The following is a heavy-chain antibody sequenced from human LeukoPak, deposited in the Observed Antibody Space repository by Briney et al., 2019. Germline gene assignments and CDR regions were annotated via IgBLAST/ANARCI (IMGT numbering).Heavy chain of an antibody. V-gene: IGHV3-20*04. J-gene: IGHJ4*02. CDR2: INWNGGST. CDR3: ASRHYYGSGSYYDY. Sequence: GGSLGLSCAVSGVTFSSYAMSWVRQAPGKGLEWVSGINWNGGSTGYADSVKGRFTISRDNAKNSLYLQMNSLRAEDTALYYCASRHYYGSGSYYDYWGQGTLVTVSS. D-gene: IGHD3-10*01. CDR1: GVTFSSYA.